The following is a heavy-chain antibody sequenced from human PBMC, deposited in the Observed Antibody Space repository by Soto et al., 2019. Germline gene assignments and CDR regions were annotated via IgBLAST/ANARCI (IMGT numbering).Heavy chain of an antibody. D-gene: IGHD6-13*01. CDR2: IDPSDSYT. Sequence: GESLKISCKGSGYSFTSYWISWVRQMPGKGLEWMGRIDPSDSYTNYSPSFQGHVTISADKSISTAYLQWSSLKASDTAMYYCARHGVAAAPRPWFDPWGQGTLVTVPQ. V-gene: IGHV5-10-1*01. CDR3: ARHGVAAAPRPWFDP. CDR1: GYSFTSYW. J-gene: IGHJ5*02.